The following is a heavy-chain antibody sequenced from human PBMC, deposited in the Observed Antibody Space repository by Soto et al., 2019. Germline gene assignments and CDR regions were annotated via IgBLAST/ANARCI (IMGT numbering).Heavy chain of an antibody. D-gene: IGHD5-18*01. CDR1: GYTFTSYY. CDR2: INPSGGST. Sequence: SVNVFCKASGYTFTSYYMHWLRQAPGQGVEWMGIINPSGGSTSYAPKFQGRVTMTRDTSTSTVYMELSSLRSEDTAVYYCAREDTAMYYYGMDVWGQGTMVTVSS. J-gene: IGHJ6*02. V-gene: IGHV1-46*01. CDR3: AREDTAMYYYGMDV.